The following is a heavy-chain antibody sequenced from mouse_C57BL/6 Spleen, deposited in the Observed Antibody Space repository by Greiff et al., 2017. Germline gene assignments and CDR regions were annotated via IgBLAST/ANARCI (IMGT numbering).Heavy chain of an antibody. CDR3: ARDGDCGGYD. CDR2: IHPNSGST. CDR1: GYTFTSYW. D-gene: IGHD2-13*01. Sequence: QVQLQQPGAELVKPGASVKLSCKASGYTFTSYWMHWVKQRPGQGLEWIGMIHPNSGSTNYNEKFKSKATLTVDTSSSTAYMQLSSLTSEDSAVYYCARDGDCGGYDWGQGTLVTAAA. V-gene: IGHV1-64*01. J-gene: IGHJ3*01.